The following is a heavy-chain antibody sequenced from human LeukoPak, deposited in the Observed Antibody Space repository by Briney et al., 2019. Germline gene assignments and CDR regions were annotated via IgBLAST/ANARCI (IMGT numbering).Heavy chain of an antibody. Sequence: GGSLRLSCAPSGFIFTNAWMTWFRQTPGKGLEWVAVIAYDGSRAFYADSVKGRFTISRDNSKNTMSVQMGDLRAEDTAVYYCTRYNNDHFDYWGQGTLVTVSS. CDR2: IAYDGSRA. V-gene: IGHV3-33*08. CDR3: TRYNNDHFDY. J-gene: IGHJ4*02. D-gene: IGHD1-14*01. CDR1: GFIFTNAW.